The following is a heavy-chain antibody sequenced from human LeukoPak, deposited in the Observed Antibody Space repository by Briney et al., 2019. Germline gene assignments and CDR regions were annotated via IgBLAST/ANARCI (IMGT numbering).Heavy chain of an antibody. CDR2: IYSGGST. CDR1: GFTVSSNY. Sequence: GGPLRLSCAASGFTVSSNYMSWVRQAPGKGLEWVSVIYSGGSTYYADSVKGRFTISRDNSKNTLYLQMNSLRAEDTAVYYCASSKTVTTYYDAFDIWGQGTMVTVSS. CDR3: ASSKTVTTYYDAFDI. V-gene: IGHV3-53*01. J-gene: IGHJ3*02. D-gene: IGHD4-17*01.